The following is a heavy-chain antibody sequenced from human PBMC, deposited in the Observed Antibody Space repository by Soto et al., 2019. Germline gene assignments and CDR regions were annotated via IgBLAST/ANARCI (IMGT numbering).Heavy chain of an antibody. D-gene: IGHD3-9*01. CDR1: GFSLSTSGVG. Sequence: QITLKESGPTLVKPTQTLTLTCSFSGFSLSTSGVGVGWIRQPPGKALEWLAVIYADDDKPYNTSRKRKLTIAKDTSKNQWVLTRTNMDPVDRGTYSWPHRRMNDDIMTGYYQKWFDPWGQGTLVTVSS. CDR3: PHRRMNDDIMTGYYQKWFDP. CDR2: IYADDDK. V-gene: IGHV2-5*02. J-gene: IGHJ5*02.